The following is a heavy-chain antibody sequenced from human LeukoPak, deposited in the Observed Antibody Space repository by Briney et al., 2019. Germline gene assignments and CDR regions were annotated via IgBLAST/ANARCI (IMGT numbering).Heavy chain of an antibody. J-gene: IGHJ4*02. CDR2: ISTFGNT. CDR1: GFTFSSYA. Sequence: GGSLRLSCAASGFTFSSYAMSWVRQAPGKGLEWVSTISTFGNTYYADSVKGRFTISRDNAKNSLYLQMNSLRAEDTAVYYCAFDYWGQGTLVTVSS. V-gene: IGHV3-23*01. CDR3: AFDY.